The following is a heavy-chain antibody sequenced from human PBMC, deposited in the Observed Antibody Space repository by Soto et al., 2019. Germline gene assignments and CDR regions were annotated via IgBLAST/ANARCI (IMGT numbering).Heavy chain of an antibody. D-gene: IGHD1-1*01. J-gene: IGHJ5*01. CDR1: GFLFKNYA. Sequence: EVRLLESGGALVQPGGSLRLSCAASGFLFKNYAMTWVRQAPGKGLEWVSTVGGGGVTTYYADSVKGRFTISRDNSKNMVHLQMNNLRADDTAVYYCARDRPVNWDMQSPADNWFDSWGQGTLVTVSS. CDR3: ARDRPVNWDMQSPADNWFDS. V-gene: IGHV3-23*01. CDR2: VGGGGVTT.